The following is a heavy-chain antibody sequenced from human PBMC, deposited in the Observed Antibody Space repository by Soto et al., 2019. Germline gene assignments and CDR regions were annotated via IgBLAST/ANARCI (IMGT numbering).Heavy chain of an antibody. V-gene: IGHV1-69*01. CDR1: GGTFSSYA. Sequence: QVQLVQSGAEVKKPGSSVKVSCKASGGTFSSYAISWVRQAPGQGLEWMGGIIPIFGTANYAQKFQGRVTITADASTSTAYMDLSSLRSEDTAVYYCSTVVTPSYYCGMDVWGQGTTVTFSS. J-gene: IGHJ6*02. CDR2: IIPIFGTA. CDR3: STVVTPSYYCGMDV. D-gene: IGHD2-21*02.